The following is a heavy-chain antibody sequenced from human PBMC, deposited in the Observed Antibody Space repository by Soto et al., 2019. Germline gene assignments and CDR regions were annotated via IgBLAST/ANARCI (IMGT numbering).Heavy chain of an antibody. V-gene: IGHV3-23*01. J-gene: IGHJ4*02. CDR2: ISGSGGST. Sequence: GGSLRLSCAASGFTFSSYAMSWVRQAPGKGLEWVSAISGSGGSTYYADSVKGRFTISRDNSKNTLYLQMNSLRAEDTAVYYCAKDSSVVVTGEVDYWGQGTLVTVSS. CDR1: GFTFSSYA. D-gene: IGHD2-2*01. CDR3: AKDSSVVVTGEVDY.